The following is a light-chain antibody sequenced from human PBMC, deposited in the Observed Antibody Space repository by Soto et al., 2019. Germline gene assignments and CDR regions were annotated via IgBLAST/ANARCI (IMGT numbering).Light chain of an antibody. CDR3: QQTLSSPDT. Sequence: DIQMTQSPSSLSASVGDRITITCRASQSISAYLNWYQHKPGKAPKLLIFAPSTLQTGVPSRFSGSGSGTHVTLTISSQQPEDFAHYYCQQTLSSPDTFGEGTKREI. CDR2: APS. J-gene: IGKJ2*01. CDR1: QSISAY. V-gene: IGKV1-39*01.